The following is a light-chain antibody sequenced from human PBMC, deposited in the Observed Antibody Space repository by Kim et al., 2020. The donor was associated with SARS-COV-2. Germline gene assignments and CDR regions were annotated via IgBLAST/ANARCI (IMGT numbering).Light chain of an antibody. J-gene: IGLJ1*01. V-gene: IGLV3-21*04. CDR2: YDS. Sequence: YELTQPPSVSVAPGKTARITCGGNNIGSKSVHWYQQKPGQAPVLVIYYDSDRPSGIPERFSGSNSGNTATLTISRVEAGDEADYYGQVGGGSSEHYVFG. CDR3: QVGGGSSEHYV. CDR1: NIGSKS.